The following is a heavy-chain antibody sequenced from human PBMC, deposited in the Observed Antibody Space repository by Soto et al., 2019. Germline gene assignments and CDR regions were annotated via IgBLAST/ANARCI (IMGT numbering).Heavy chain of an antibody. Sequence: EQLVESGGGVVQPGRSLRLSCAASGFSFSSYAMHWVRQAPGKGLEWVALIWHDGSTTSYADSVKGLFTISRDNSKNTHYLQMNNLRAEDTAVYYCARDVETTKANYYYYGMDVWGRGTPVTVSS. CDR2: IWHDGSTT. J-gene: IGHJ6*02. CDR1: GFSFSSYA. D-gene: IGHD5-18*01. V-gene: IGHV3-33*01. CDR3: ARDVETTKANYYYYGMDV.